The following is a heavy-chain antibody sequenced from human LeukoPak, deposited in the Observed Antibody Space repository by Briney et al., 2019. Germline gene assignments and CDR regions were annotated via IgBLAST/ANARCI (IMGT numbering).Heavy chain of an antibody. J-gene: IGHJ4*02. CDR3: AKWAKYLGFDY. D-gene: IGHD4/OR15-4a*01. CDR2: ISGGGST. V-gene: IGHV3-23*01. Sequence: GGSLRLSCAASGFTFSSYAMSWVRQAPGKGLEWVSAISGGGSTYYADSVKGRFTISRDNSKNTLYLQMNSLRAEDTAVYYCAKWAKYLGFDYWGQGTLVTVSS. CDR1: GFTFSSYA.